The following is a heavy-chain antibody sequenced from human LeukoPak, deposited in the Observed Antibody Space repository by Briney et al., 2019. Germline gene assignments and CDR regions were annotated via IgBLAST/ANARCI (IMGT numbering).Heavy chain of an antibody. CDR2: IRSKAYGGTT. CDR1: GFTFGDYA. CDR3: TSEYDFWSGYYGDFDY. V-gene: IGHV3-49*03. D-gene: IGHD3-3*01. J-gene: IGHJ4*02. Sequence: GGSLRLSCTASGFTFGDYAMSWFCQAPGKGLDWVGFIRSKAYGGTTEYAASVKGRFTISRDDSKSIAYLQMNSLKTEDTAVYYCTSEYDFWSGYYGDFDYWGQGTLVTVSS.